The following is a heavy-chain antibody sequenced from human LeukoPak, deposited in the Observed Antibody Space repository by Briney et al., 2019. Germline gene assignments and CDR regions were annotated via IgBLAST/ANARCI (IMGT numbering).Heavy chain of an antibody. CDR3: AKDPYRVVVATGNYLDP. J-gene: IGHJ5*02. CDR2: ISHDGSNI. Sequence: GGSLRLSCAASGFTFYNYGMHWVRQDPGKGLEWVAVISHDGSNIHYGDSVKGRFTISRDNSKNTLYLQMNSLRVEDTAVYYCAKDPYRVVVATGNYLDPWGQGTLVTVS. D-gene: IGHD2-21*01. CDR1: GFTFYNYG. V-gene: IGHV3-30*18.